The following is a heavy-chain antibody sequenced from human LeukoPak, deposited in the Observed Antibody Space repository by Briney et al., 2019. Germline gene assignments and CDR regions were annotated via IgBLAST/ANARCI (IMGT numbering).Heavy chain of an antibody. D-gene: IGHD5-18*01. V-gene: IGHV3-23*01. Sequence: GGSLRLSCEASGFTFCSHAMHWVRRAPGKGLEGVAGIFGSGGSPHYADPVKGRFTISRDNSRNTVYLQINSLRAEDTAVYYCGKTTVGYSSGQKPAWPVDYRGQGTLVTVSS. J-gene: IGHJ4*02. CDR2: IFGSGGSP. CDR1: GFTFCSHA. CDR3: GKTTVGYSSGQKPAWPVDY.